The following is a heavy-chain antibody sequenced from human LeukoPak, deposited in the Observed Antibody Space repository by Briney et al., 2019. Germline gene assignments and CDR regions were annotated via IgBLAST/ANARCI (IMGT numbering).Heavy chain of an antibody. V-gene: IGHV3-11*01. D-gene: IGHD6-19*01. CDR3: AKDSRIAVAGTWGY. Sequence: GGSLRLSCAASGFTFSDYYMSWIRQAPGKGLEWVSYISSSGSTIYYADSVKGRFTISRDNSKNTLYLQMNSLRAEDTAVYYCAKDSRIAVAGTWGYWGQGTLVTVSS. CDR2: ISSSGSTI. J-gene: IGHJ4*02. CDR1: GFTFSDYY.